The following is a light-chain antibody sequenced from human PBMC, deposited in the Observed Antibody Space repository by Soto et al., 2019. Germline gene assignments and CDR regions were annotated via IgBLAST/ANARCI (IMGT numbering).Light chain of an antibody. V-gene: IGKV2D-29*01. Sequence: EIVMTQTPLSLAVTPGQPASISCRSSQSLLDSNGKTFLYWYIKKPAQAPQLLIYEVSNRFAGVPDRFSGSGSETDFTLHISRVEADDFAIYYCMQSLQLPLTFGGGTWVEMK. CDR1: QSLLDSNGKTF. CDR3: MQSLQLPLT. CDR2: EVS. J-gene: IGKJ4*02.